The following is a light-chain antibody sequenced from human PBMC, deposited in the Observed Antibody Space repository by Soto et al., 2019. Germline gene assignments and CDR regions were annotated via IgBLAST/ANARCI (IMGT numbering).Light chain of an antibody. CDR2: AAS. J-gene: IGKJ2*01. V-gene: IGKV1D-12*01. CDR3: QQANSFPYT. CDR1: QDITNW. Sequence: DIQMTQSPSSVSASVGDRVTITCRASQDITNWLAWYQQRPGKAPELLIYAASSLQRGVPSRFSGSGSGTDFPLIISRLQPEDSATYYCQQANSFPYTFGQGTRLEIK.